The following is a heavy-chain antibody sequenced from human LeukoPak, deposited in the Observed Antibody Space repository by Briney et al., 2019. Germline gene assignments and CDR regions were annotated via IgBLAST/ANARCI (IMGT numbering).Heavy chain of an antibody. Sequence: SSETLSLTCTVSGGSISSSSYYWGWIRQPPGKGLEWIGYIYYSGSTNYNPSLKSRVTISVDTSKNQFSLKLSSVTAADTAVYYCARVPYGDYLSVYYYGMDVWGQGTTVTVSS. CDR2: IYYSGST. CDR1: GGSISSSSYY. D-gene: IGHD4-17*01. V-gene: IGHV4-61*05. J-gene: IGHJ6*02. CDR3: ARVPYGDYLSVYYYGMDV.